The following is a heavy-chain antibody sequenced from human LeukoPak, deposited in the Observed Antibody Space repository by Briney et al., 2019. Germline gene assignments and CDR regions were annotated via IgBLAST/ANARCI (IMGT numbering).Heavy chain of an antibody. Sequence: GGSLRLSCAASGFTFSSYAMNWVRQAPGKGLEWVSSISSSSSYIYYADSVKGRFTISRDNAKNSLYLQMNSLRAEDTAVYYCARDLSRGMDDAFDIWGQGTMVTVSS. CDR1: GFTFSSYA. CDR2: ISSSSSYI. J-gene: IGHJ3*02. CDR3: ARDLSRGMDDAFDI. D-gene: IGHD3-10*01. V-gene: IGHV3-21*01.